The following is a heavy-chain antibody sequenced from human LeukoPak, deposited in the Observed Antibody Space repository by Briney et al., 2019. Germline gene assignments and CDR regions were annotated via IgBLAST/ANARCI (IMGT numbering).Heavy chain of an antibody. CDR1: GLTFSGYS. CDR2: ISSSSSYI. V-gene: IGHV3-21*01. D-gene: IGHD6-19*01. Sequence: GGSLRLSCAASGLTFSGYSMNWVRQAPGKGLEWVSSISSSSSYIYYADSVKGRFTISRDNAKNSLYLQMNSLRAEDTAVYYCAREISVAGLPIWGQGTMVTVSS. CDR3: AREISVAGLPI. J-gene: IGHJ3*02.